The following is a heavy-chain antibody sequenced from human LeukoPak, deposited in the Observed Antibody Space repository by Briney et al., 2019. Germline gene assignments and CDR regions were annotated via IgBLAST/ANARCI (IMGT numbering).Heavy chain of an antibody. J-gene: IGHJ6*02. V-gene: IGHV4-34*01. CDR3: ARAIVVVVAATPGRYYYGMDV. CDR2: INHSGST. CDR1: GGSFSGYY. D-gene: IGHD2-15*01. Sequence: SETLSLTCAVYGGSFSGYYWSWIRQPPGKGLEWIGEINHSGSTNYNPSLKSRVTISVDTSKNQFSLKLSSVTAADTAAYYCARAIVVVVAATPGRYYYGMDVWGQGTTVTVSS.